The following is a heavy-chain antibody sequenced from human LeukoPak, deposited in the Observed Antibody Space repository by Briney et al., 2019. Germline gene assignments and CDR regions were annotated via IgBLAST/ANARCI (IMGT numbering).Heavy chain of an antibody. CDR3: ARHFEALVGAAPRGWFDP. J-gene: IGHJ5*02. Sequence: GGSLRLSCKTSGYIFTNYWIAWVRLMPGKGLEWMGIIYPGDSDTRYRPSFQGQVTISADKSISTAYLQWSSLKASDTAMYYCARHFEALVGAAPRGWFDPWGQGTLVTVSP. D-gene: IGHD1-26*01. V-gene: IGHV5-51*01. CDR1: GYIFTNYW. CDR2: IYPGDSDT.